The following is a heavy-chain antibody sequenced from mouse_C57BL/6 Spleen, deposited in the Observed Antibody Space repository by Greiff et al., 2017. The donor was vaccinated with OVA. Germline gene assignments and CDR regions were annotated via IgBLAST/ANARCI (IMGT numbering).Heavy chain of an antibody. J-gene: IGHJ3*01. CDR1: GYTFTSYW. D-gene: IGHD2-1*01. Sequence: QVQLQQPGAELVKPGASVKLSCKASGYTFTSYWMHWVKQRPGQGLEWIGMIHPNSGSTNYNEKFKSKATLTVDKSSSTAYMQLSSLTSEDSAVYYCARDHYGTWFADWGQGTLVTVSA. V-gene: IGHV1-64*01. CDR3: ARDHYGTWFAD. CDR2: IHPNSGST.